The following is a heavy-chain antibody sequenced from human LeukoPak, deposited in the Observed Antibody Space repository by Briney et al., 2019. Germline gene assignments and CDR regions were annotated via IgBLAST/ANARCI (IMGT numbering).Heavy chain of an antibody. V-gene: IGHV4-30-2*01. CDR2: ISQSGNI. D-gene: IGHD3-22*01. CDR3: ARSPLAFYDSSGYPRVRFDP. J-gene: IGHJ5*02. CDR1: GDSISSGGYS. Sequence: PSQTLSLTCTVSGDSISSGGYSWSWIRQPPGKGLEWIGYIYHIGYISQSGNIYQNPSLKSRVTISLDTSRNQFSLKLSSVTAADTAVYYCARSPLAFYDSSGYPRVRFDPWGQGTLVTVSS.